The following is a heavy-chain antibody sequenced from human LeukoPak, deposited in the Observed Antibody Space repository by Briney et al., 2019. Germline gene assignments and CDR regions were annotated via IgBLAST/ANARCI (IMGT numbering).Heavy chain of an antibody. CDR2: IWYDGSNK. J-gene: IGHJ4*02. Sequence: GRSLRLSCAASGFTFSSYGMHWVRQAPGKGLEWMAVIWYDGSNKYYAGSVKGRFTISRDNSKNTLYLQMNSLRAEDTAVYYCARDSSSWYRAGYFDYWGQGTLVTVSS. CDR1: GFTFSSYG. CDR3: ARDSSSWYRAGYFDY. D-gene: IGHD6-13*01. V-gene: IGHV3-33*01.